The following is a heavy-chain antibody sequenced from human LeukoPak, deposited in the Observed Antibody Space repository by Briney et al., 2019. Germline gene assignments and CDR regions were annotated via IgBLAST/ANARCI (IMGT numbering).Heavy chain of an antibody. CDR3: ARGYSYGPDDAFDI. CDR1: GFTFSSYW. Sequence: GGSLRLSCAASGFTFSSYWMSWVRQAPGKGLEWVANIKQDGSEKYYVDSVKGRFTISRDNAKNSLYLQMNSLRAEDTAVYYCARGYSYGPDDAFDIWGQGTMVTVPS. J-gene: IGHJ3*02. CDR2: IKQDGSEK. D-gene: IGHD5-18*01. V-gene: IGHV3-7*01.